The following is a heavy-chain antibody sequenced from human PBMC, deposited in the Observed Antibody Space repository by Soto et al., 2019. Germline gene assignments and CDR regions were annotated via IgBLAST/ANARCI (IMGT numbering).Heavy chain of an antibody. Sequence: GGSLRLSCAASGFTFSSYGMHWVRQAPGKGLEWVAVIWYDGSNKYYADSVKGRFTISRDNSKNTLYLQMNSLRAEDTAVYYCARGVGYYDSSGYANYFDYWGQGTLVTVSS. D-gene: IGHD3-22*01. V-gene: IGHV3-33*01. CDR2: IWYDGSNK. J-gene: IGHJ4*02. CDR3: ARGVGYYDSSGYANYFDY. CDR1: GFTFSSYG.